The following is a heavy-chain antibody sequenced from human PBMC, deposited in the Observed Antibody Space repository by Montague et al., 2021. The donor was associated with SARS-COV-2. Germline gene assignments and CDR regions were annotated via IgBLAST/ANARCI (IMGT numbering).Heavy chain of an antibody. CDR3: ARGRRRSITIFGVVIIDAFDI. D-gene: IGHD3-3*01. CDR1: GGSFSGYY. V-gene: IGHV4-34*01. CDR2: INHSGST. Sequence: SETLSLTCAVYGGSFSGYYWSWIRQPPGKGLEWIGEINHSGSTNYNPSLKSRVTISVDTSKNQFSLKLSSVTAADTAVYYCARGRRRSITIFGVVIIDAFDIWGQGTMVTVSS. J-gene: IGHJ3*02.